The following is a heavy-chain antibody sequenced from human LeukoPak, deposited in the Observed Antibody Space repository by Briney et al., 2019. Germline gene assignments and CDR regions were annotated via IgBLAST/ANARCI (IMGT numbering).Heavy chain of an antibody. V-gene: IGHV3-23*01. J-gene: IGHJ4*02. D-gene: IGHD6-13*01. CDR1: GLTFSSFS. CDR3: AKDAAGPEY. Sequence: GGCLRLSRAVSGLTFSSFSMSWGRQAAGPGGYWISGIRASGRSTYYADSVKGRLTISRDNSKNTLYLQMNSLRAEDTAVYYCAKDAAGPEYWGQGTLVTVSS. CDR2: IRASGRST.